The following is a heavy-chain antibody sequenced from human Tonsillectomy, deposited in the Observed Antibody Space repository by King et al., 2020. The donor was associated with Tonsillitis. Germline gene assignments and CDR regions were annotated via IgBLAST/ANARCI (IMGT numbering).Heavy chain of an antibody. Sequence: QLQESGPGLVKPSQTLSLTCTVSGGSISSGDYYWSRIRQPPGKGLEWIGYIYYSGSTYYNPSLKSRVTISLDTSKNQFSLKLSSVTAADTAVYYCARVPYNDILTGQIAAFDIWGQGTMVTVSS. CDR3: ARVPYNDILTGQIAAFDI. J-gene: IGHJ3*02. D-gene: IGHD3-9*01. CDR1: GGSISSGDYY. CDR2: IYYSGST. V-gene: IGHV4-30-4*01.